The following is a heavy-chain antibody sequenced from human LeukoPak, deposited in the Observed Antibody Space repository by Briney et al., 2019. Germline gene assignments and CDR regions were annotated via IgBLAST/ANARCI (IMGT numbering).Heavy chain of an antibody. CDR1: GFTFSSYA. V-gene: IGHV3-23*01. Sequence: GGSLRLSCAASGFTFSSYAMSWVRQAPGEGLEWVSAISGSGGSTYYADSVKGRFTISRDNSKNTLYLQMNSLGAEDTAVYYCAKDGISDYYYGMDVWGQGTTVTVSS. D-gene: IGHD2-15*01. CDR3: AKDGISDYYYGMDV. CDR2: ISGSGGST. J-gene: IGHJ6*02.